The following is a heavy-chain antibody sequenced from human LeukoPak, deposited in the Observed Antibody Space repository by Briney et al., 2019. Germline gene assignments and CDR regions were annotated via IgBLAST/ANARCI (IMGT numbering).Heavy chain of an antibody. CDR2: INHSGST. CDR3: ARRSLWFGELLFPRGYWFDP. V-gene: IGHV4-34*01. CDR1: GGSFSGYY. J-gene: IGHJ5*02. D-gene: IGHD3-10*01. Sequence: PSETLSLTCGVYGGSFSGYYWSWLRQPPGKGLEWIGEINHSGSTNYNSSLKSRVTISVDTSKNQFSLKLSSVTAADTAVYYCARRSLWFGELLFPRGYWFDPWAREPWSPSPQ.